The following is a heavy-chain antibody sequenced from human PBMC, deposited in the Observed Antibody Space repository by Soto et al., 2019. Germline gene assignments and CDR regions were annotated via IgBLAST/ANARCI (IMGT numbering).Heavy chain of an antibody. V-gene: IGHV1-69*13. CDR1: GGTFGNYG. J-gene: IGHJ5*01. CDR3: ARDREDGSGTKYNWFDS. Sequence: SVKVSCKASGGTFGNYGISWLRQAPGQGLEWMGGTIPIFDTPHYAQKFRDRVTITADATSTAYMELTSLTSEDTATYYCARDREDGSGTKYNWFDSWGQGTLVTVSS. CDR2: TIPIFDTP. D-gene: IGHD3-10*01.